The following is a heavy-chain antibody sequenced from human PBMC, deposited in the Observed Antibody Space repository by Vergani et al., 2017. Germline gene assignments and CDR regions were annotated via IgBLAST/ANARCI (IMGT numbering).Heavy chain of an antibody. Sequence: EVQLVESGGGLVKPGGSLRLSCAASGFTFINAWMTWVRQAPGKGLEWVGFIRSKAYGGTTEYAASVKGRFTISRDDSKSIAYLQMNSLKTEDTAVYYCTRELWFGEHPWYFDLWGRGTLVTVSS. J-gene: IGHJ2*01. D-gene: IGHD3-10*01. CDR2: IRSKAYGGTT. CDR3: TRELWFGEHPWYFDL. V-gene: IGHV3-49*04. CDR1: GFTFINAW.